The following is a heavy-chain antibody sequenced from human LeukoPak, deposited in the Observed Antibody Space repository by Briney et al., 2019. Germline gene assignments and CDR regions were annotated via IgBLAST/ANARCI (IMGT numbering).Heavy chain of an antibody. V-gene: IGHV1-2*06. CDR2: INPNSGGT. CDR1: GYTFTGYY. D-gene: IGHD6-6*01. CDR3: ARGRYIYSSSPPYFDY. Sequence: ASVKVSCKASGYTFTGYYMHWVRQAPGQGLEWMGRINPNSGGTNYAQKFQGRVTMTRDTSISTAYMGLSRLRSDDTAVYYCARGRYIYSSSPPYFDYWGQGTLVTVSS. J-gene: IGHJ4*02.